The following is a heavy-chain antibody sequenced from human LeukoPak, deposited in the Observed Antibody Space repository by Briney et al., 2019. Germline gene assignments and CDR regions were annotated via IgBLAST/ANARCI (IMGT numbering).Heavy chain of an antibody. Sequence: GASVKVSCKASGYTFTGYYMHWVRQAPGKGLEWMGGFDPEDGETIYAQKFQGRVTMTEDTSTDTAYMELSSLRSEDTAVYYCATEGAYYFDYWGQGTLVTVSS. J-gene: IGHJ4*02. CDR3: ATEGAYYFDY. CDR2: FDPEDGET. CDR1: GYTFTGYY. V-gene: IGHV1-24*01.